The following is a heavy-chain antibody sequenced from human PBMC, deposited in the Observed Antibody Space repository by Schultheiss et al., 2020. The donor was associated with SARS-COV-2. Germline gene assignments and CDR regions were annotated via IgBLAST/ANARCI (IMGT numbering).Heavy chain of an antibody. V-gene: IGHV4-31*03. CDR2: IYYSGST. D-gene: IGHD2-2*01. CDR3: ARGGYGVVVVPAATFPTGEDV. Sequence: SETLSLTCTVSGGSISSGGYYWSWIRQHPGKGLEWIGYIYYSGSTYYNPSLKSRVTISVDTSKNQFSLKLSSVTAADTAVYYCARGGYGVVVVPAATFPTGEDVWGQGTTVTVSS. J-gene: IGHJ6*02. CDR1: GGSISSGGYY.